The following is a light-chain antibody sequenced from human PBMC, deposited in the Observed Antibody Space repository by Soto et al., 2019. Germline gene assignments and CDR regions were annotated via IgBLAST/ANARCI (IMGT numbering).Light chain of an antibody. CDR3: QQYGGSPLT. Sequence: VMTQSPVTLSVSPGERATLSCRASQSVTSDLAWYQHKLGQPPRLLIYGASTRATGIPDRFSGSGSGTDFTLTISRLEPEDFAVFYCQQYGGSPLTFGGGTRWIS. CDR1: QSVTSD. V-gene: IGKV3-20*01. J-gene: IGKJ4*01. CDR2: GAS.